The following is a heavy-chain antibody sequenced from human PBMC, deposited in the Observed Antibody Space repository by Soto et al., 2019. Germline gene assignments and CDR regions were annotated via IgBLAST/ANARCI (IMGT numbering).Heavy chain of an antibody. D-gene: IGHD3-3*01. CDR1: GYTFTSYA. CDR3: ARGYDFWSGPQDP. Sequence: ASVKASCKASGYTFTSYAMHCVRQAPGQRLEWMGWINAGNGNTKYSQKFQGRVTITRDTSASTAYMELSSLRSEDTAVYYCARGYDFWSGPQDPWGQGTLVTVSS. V-gene: IGHV1-3*01. J-gene: IGHJ5*02. CDR2: INAGNGNT.